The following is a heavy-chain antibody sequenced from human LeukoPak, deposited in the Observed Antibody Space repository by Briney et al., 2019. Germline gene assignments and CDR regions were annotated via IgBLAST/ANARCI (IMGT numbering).Heavy chain of an antibody. CDR2: IFHSGST. D-gene: IGHD6-6*01. CDR1: GYSISSGYF. CDR3: ARLTSTSPEDF. J-gene: IGHJ4*02. Sequence: TSETLSLTCTVSGYSISSGYFWGWIRQPPGKGLQWIGSIFHSGSTYYNPSLKSRVTISVDTSKNQLSLKLSSVTAADTAMYYCARLTSTSPEDFWGQGTLVTVSS. V-gene: IGHV4-38-2*02.